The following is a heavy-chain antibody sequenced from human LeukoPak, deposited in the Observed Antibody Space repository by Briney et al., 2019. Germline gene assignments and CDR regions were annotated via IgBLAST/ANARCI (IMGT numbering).Heavy chain of an antibody. V-gene: IGHV1-8*01. D-gene: IGHD6-19*01. CDR2: MNPNSGNT. CDR1: GYTFTSYD. J-gene: IGHJ6*03. Sequence: ASVKASCKASGYTFTSYDINWVRQATGQGLEWMGWMNPNSGNTGYAQKFQGRVTMTRNTSISTAYMELSSLRSEDTAVYYCARGKKQWLAKSYYYYYYMDVWGKGTTVTVSS. CDR3: ARGKKQWLAKSYYYYYYMDV.